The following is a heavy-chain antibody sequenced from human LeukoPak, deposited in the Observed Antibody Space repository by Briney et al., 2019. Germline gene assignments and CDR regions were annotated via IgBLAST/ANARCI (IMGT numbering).Heavy chain of an antibody. CDR1: GGFISSGGYY. D-gene: IGHD4-11*01. CDR2: VHHSGIT. Sequence: SETLSLTCVVSGGFISSGGYYWGWIRHPPEKGLEWIGSVHHSGITYYNTSLKSRVTISVDKSKKEFSLKLYSVTAADTAVYYCARYSIKNGHWDWFDPWGQGTLVTVSS. J-gene: IGHJ5*02. V-gene: IGHV4-39*07. CDR3: ARYSIKNGHWDWFDP.